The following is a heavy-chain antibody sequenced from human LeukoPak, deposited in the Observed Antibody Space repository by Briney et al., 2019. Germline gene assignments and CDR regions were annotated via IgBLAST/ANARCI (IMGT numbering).Heavy chain of an antibody. V-gene: IGHV4-59*01. CDR2: IYYSGST. CDR3: AKDRLRGVVVVVATFDY. J-gene: IGHJ4*02. CDR1: GGSISSYY. Sequence: PSETLSLTCTVSGGSISSYYWSWIRQPPGKGLEWIGYIYYSGSTNYNPSLKSRVTISVDTSKNQFSLKLSSVTAADTAVYYCAKDRLRGVVVVVATFDYWGQGTLVTVSS. D-gene: IGHD2-15*01.